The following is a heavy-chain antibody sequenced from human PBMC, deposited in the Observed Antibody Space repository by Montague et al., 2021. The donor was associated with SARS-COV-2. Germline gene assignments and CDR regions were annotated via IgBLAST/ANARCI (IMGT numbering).Heavy chain of an antibody. CDR1: GSSFSGYY. CDR3: ARLRDGVVPSPILGVWHFYSYYYMDV. CDR2: INHGGST. V-gene: IGHV4-34*01. Sequence: SETLSLTCAVHGSSFSGYYWNWIRQSPGKGLEWIGEINHGGSTKFSPSLKGRLTISTDTSKNQFSLKLTSVAAADTAVYYCARLRDGVVPSPILGVWHFYSYYYMDVWGRGTPVTVSS. D-gene: IGHD2-15*01. J-gene: IGHJ6*03.